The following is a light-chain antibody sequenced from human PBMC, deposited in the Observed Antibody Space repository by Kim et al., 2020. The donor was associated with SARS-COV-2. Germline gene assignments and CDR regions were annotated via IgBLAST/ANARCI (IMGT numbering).Light chain of an antibody. CDR2: DAS. J-gene: IGKJ1*01. V-gene: IGKV3-20*01. Sequence: SLRERATLSCRASQSVDSSYLAWYQQKPGQAPRLLIYDASTRATGTPDRFSGSGSGTDFTLTISRLESEDLAVYYCHQYGSSPSTFGQGTKVDIK. CDR3: HQYGSSPST. CDR1: QSVDSSY.